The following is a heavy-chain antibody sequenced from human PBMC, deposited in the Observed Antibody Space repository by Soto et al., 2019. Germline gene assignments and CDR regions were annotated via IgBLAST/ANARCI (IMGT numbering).Heavy chain of an antibody. Sequence: EVQLLESGGGLVQPGGSLRLSCAASGFTFSSYAMSWVRQAPGKGLEWVSAISGSGGSTYYADSVKGRFTISRDNSKNTLDLQMNSMRAEDTAVYYCAKVETWGIAARPGDYWGQGTLVTVSS. D-gene: IGHD6-6*01. CDR1: GFTFSSYA. CDR3: AKVETWGIAARPGDY. V-gene: IGHV3-23*01. CDR2: ISGSGGST. J-gene: IGHJ4*02.